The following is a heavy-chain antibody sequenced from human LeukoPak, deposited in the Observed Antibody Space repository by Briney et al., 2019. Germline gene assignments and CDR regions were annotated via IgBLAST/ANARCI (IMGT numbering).Heavy chain of an antibody. D-gene: IGHD3-9*01. CDR2: IYPGDSDT. CDR1: GYSFTSYW. V-gene: IGHV5-51*01. J-gene: IGHJ4*02. CDR3: ARLTPLEGYFDWLPFDY. Sequence: GESLKISCKGSGYSFTSYWIGWVRQMPGKGLDWLGIIYPGDSDTRYSPSFQGQVTISADKSISTAYLQWSSLKASDTAMYYCARLTPLEGYFDWLPFDYWGQGTLVTVSS.